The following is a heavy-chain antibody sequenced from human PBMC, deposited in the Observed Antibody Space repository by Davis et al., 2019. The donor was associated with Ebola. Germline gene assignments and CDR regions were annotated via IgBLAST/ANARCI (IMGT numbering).Heavy chain of an antibody. CDR1: GGSISSGGYY. Sequence: SETLSLTCTVSGGSISSGGYYWSWIRQHPGKGLEWIGYIYYSGSTYYNPSLKSRVTISVDTSKNQFSLKLSSVTAADTAVYYCARHGPQYYYDSSGYSLVPGAFDIWGQGTMVTVSS. J-gene: IGHJ3*02. CDR2: IYYSGST. V-gene: IGHV4-39*01. D-gene: IGHD3-22*01. CDR3: ARHGPQYYYDSSGYSLVPGAFDI.